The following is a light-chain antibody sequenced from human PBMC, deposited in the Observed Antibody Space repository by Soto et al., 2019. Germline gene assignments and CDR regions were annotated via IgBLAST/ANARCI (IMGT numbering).Light chain of an antibody. CDR3: LQYNSYPYT. V-gene: IGKV1-5*01. J-gene: IGKJ2*01. Sequence: DIHMTQSPSTLSASVGDRVTITCRASQNIGSWLAWYQQKPGKAPKLLIYDASSLQSGVPSRFSGTGSGTEFTLTISSLQPDDFVTYSCLQYNSYPYTFGQGTKLEIK. CDR2: DAS. CDR1: QNIGSW.